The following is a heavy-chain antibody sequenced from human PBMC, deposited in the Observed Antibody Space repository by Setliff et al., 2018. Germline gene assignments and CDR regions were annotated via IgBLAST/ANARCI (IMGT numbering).Heavy chain of an antibody. CDR3: VRDDADNYDAFDN. V-gene: IGHV3-7*01. CDR2: IKQDGSTK. CDR1: GFSVSRHW. Sequence: GSLRLSCVVSGFSVSRHWMSWVRQAPGKGLEWVADIKQDGSTKYYLDSVKGRFTISRDNAKRSLYLQMNGLRADDTGVYYCVRDDADNYDAFDNWGQGTLVTVSS. D-gene: IGHD3-22*01. J-gene: IGHJ3*02.